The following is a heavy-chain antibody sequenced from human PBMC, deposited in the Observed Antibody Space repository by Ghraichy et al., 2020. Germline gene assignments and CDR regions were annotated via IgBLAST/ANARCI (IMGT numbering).Heavy chain of an antibody. J-gene: IGHJ5*02. V-gene: IGHV4-34*01. D-gene: IGHD2-15*01. Sequence: SQTLSLTCAVYGGSFSGYYWSWIRQPPGKGLEWIGEINHSGSTNYNPSLKSRVTISVDTSKNQFSLKLSSVTAADTAVYYCARVGPPAVDIVVVARSQTKSTWFDPWGQGTLVTVSS. CDR2: INHSGST. CDR3: ARVGPPAVDIVVVARSQTKSTWFDP. CDR1: GGSFSGYY.